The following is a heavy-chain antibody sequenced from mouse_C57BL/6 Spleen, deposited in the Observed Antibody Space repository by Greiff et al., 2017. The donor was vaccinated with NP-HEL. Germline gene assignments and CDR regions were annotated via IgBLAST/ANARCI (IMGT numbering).Heavy chain of an antibody. CDR2: ISSGSSTI. CDR1: GFTFSDYG. D-gene: IGHD1-1*01. CDR3: ARTLDYYGSSPFAY. V-gene: IGHV5-17*01. J-gene: IGHJ3*01. Sequence: EVQGVESGGGLVKPGGSLKLSCAASGFTFSDYGMHWVRQAPEKGLEWVAYISSGSSTIYYADTVKGRFTISRDNAKNTLFLQMTSLRSEDTAMYYCARTLDYYGSSPFAYWGQGTLVTVSA.